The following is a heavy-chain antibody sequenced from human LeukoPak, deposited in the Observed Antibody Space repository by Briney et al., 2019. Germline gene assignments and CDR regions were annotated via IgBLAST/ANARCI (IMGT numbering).Heavy chain of an antibody. CDR2: INPSGGST. V-gene: IGHV1-46*01. J-gene: IGHJ5*02. D-gene: IGHD2-2*01. Sequence: ASVKVSCKASGYTFTSYYMHWVRQAPGQGLEWMGIINPSGGSTSYAQKFQGRVTMTRDTSTSTVYMELSSLRSEDTAVYYCARENTYCSSTTCTSGGFDPWGQGTLVTVSS. CDR1: GYTFTSYY. CDR3: ARENTYCSSTTCTSGGFDP.